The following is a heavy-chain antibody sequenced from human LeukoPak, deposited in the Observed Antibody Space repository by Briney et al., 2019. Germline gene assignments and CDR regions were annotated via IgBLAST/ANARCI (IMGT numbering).Heavy chain of an antibody. CDR2: IYYSGGT. V-gene: IGHV4-59*08. J-gene: IGHJ4*02. Sequence: NPSETLSLTCTVSGGSISGYYWSWIRQPPGKGLEWLGYIYYSGGTNYNPSLKSRITISVDTPKNQFSLKLSSVTAADTAVYYCARHMGLAGDFDYWGQGTLVTVSS. CDR3: ARHMGLAGDFDY. D-gene: IGHD6-19*01. CDR1: GGSISGYY.